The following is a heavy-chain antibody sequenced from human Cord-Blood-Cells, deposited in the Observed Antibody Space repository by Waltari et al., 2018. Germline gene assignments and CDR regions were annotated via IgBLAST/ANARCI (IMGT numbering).Heavy chain of an antibody. Sequence: EVQLVESGGGLIQPGGSLRLSCAASGFTVSSNYMSWVRQAPGKGLCWVSVIYSGGSTSYADSVKGRFTISRDNSKNTLYLQMNSLRAEDTAVYYCSKETGDRYFDLWGRGTLVTVSS. V-gene: IGHV3-53*01. D-gene: IGHD7-27*01. J-gene: IGHJ2*01. CDR3: SKETGDRYFDL. CDR2: IYSGGST. CDR1: GFTVSSNY.